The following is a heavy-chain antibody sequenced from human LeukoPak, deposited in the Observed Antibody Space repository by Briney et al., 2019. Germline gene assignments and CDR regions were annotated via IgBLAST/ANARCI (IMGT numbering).Heavy chain of an antibody. J-gene: IGHJ3*02. CDR3: AREGFDPTFDI. V-gene: IGHV3-33*01. CDR1: GFTFSSYG. CDR2: IWYDGSNK. Sequence: GRSLRLSCAASGFTFSSYGMHWVRQAPGKGLEWVAVIWYDGSNKYYADSVKGRFTISRDNSKNTLYLQMNSLRAEDTAVYYCAREGFDPTFDIWGQGTMVTVSS.